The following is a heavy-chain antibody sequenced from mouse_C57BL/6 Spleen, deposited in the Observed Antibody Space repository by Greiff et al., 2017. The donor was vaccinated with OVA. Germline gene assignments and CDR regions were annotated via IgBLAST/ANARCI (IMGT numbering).Heavy chain of an antibody. CDR2: IHPNSGST. CDR1: GYTFTSYW. D-gene: IGHD1-1*01. Sequence: QVQLQQPGAELVKPGASVKLSCKASGYTFTSYWMHWVKQRPGQGLEWIGMIHPNSGSTNYNEKFKSKATLTVDKSSSTAYMQRSSLTSEDSAVYYCARGGVVATDYFDYWGKGTTLTVSS. V-gene: IGHV1-64*01. J-gene: IGHJ2*01. CDR3: ARGGVVATDYFDY.